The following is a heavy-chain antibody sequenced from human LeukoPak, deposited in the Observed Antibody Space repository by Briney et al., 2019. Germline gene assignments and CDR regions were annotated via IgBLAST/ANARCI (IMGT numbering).Heavy chain of an antibody. Sequence: ASVKVSCKASGYTFTSYAIHWLRRAPGQRLEWLGWINTGNGNTKYSQTFQGRVTITGDTSASTAYMELSSLTSEDTAVYYCARDLGSGSLHYWGQGTLVTVSS. CDR1: GYTFTSYA. V-gene: IGHV1-3*04. D-gene: IGHD1-26*01. CDR2: INTGNGNT. J-gene: IGHJ4*02. CDR3: ARDLGSGSLHY.